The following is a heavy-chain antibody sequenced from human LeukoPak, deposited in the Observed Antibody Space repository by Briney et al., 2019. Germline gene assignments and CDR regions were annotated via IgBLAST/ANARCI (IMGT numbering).Heavy chain of an antibody. J-gene: IGHJ6*02. CDR1: GYTFTSYD. V-gene: IGHV1-8*01. Sequence: GASVKVSCKASGYTFTSYDINWVRQATGQGLEWMGWMNPNSGNTGYAQKFQGRVTMTRNTSISTAYMELSSLRSEDMAVYYCARGGTGYYGEIYYYYYYGMDVWGQGTTVTVSS. D-gene: IGHD3/OR15-3a*01. CDR2: MNPNSGNT. CDR3: ARGGTGYYGEIYYYYYYGMDV.